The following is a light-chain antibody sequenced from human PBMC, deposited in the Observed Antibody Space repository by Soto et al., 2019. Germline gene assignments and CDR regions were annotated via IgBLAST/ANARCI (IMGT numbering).Light chain of an antibody. V-gene: IGKV4-1*01. CDR2: WAS. CDR3: QQYYSAPYT. CDR1: QSVLYSSNNKNY. Sequence: DIVMTQSPDSLAVSLGERATINCKSSQSVLYSSNNKNYLAWYQQKPGQPPKLLIYWASTRESGVPDRFSGRGSGTDFTLTISSLQAEDVAVYYCQQYYSAPYTFGQGTNLEIK. J-gene: IGKJ2*01.